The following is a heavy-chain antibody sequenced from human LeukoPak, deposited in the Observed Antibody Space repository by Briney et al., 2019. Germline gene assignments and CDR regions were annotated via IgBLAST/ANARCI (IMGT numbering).Heavy chain of an antibody. Sequence: GGSLRLSCVASGFTFSTYWMSWVRQAPGKGLEWVANIKQDGSERNYVDSVGGRFTISRDNAKNSLYLQMNSLRAEDTAVYYCAVPPIVVVPAAGFDPWGQGTLVTVSS. J-gene: IGHJ5*02. V-gene: IGHV3-7*01. CDR1: GFTFSTYW. D-gene: IGHD2-2*01. CDR3: AVPPIVVVPAAGFDP. CDR2: IKQDGSER.